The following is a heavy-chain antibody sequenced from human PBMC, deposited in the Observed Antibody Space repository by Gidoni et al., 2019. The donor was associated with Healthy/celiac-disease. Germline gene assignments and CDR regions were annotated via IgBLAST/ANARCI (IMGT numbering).Heavy chain of an antibody. Sequence: GLEWVAVISYDGSNKYYADSVKGRFTISRDNSKNTLYLQMNSLRAEDTAVYYCAKVSAVFDYYDSSGYSPYFDYWGQGTLVTVSS. CDR3: AKVSAVFDYYDSSGYSPYFDY. CDR2: ISYDGSNK. D-gene: IGHD3-22*01. J-gene: IGHJ4*02. V-gene: IGHV3-30*18.